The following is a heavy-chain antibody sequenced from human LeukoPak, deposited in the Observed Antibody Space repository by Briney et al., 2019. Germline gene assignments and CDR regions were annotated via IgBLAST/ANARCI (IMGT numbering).Heavy chain of an antibody. J-gene: IGHJ4*02. D-gene: IGHD3-10*01. CDR1: GFTFSNYG. CDR2: ISSSGNTI. Sequence: GGSLRLSCAASGFTFSNYGMHWVRQAPGKGLEWVPYISSSGNTIYYADAVKGRFIISRDNAKNSLYLQMNSLRAEDTAVYYCARQKYYYGSGSYYDYWGQGTLVTVSS. V-gene: IGHV3-48*04. CDR3: ARQKYYYGSGSYYDY.